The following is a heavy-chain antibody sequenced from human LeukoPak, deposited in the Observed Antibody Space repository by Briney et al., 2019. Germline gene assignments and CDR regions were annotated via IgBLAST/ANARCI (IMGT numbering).Heavy chain of an antibody. V-gene: IGHV4-34*01. CDR2: INHSGST. D-gene: IGHD2-15*01. J-gene: IGHJ6*02. Sequence: PSETLSLTCAVYGGSFSGYYWSWIRQPPGKGLEWIGEINHSGSTNYNPSLKSRVTISVDTSKNQFSLKLSSVTAADTAVYYCARSRGLGVVVAAPYTNGMDVWGQGTTVTVSS. CDR3: ARSRGLGVVVAAPYTNGMDV. CDR1: GGSFSGYY.